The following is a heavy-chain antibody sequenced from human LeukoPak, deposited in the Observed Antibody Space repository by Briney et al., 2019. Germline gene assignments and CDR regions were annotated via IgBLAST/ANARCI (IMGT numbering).Heavy chain of an antibody. J-gene: IGHJ3*02. D-gene: IGHD3-22*01. V-gene: IGHV1-46*01. CDR1: GYTFTSYY. Sequence: ASVKVSCKASGYTFTSYYMHWVRQAPGQGLEWMGIINPSGGSTSYAQKFQGRVTMTRDMSTSTVYMELSRLRSDDTAVYYCARDRGAHSSGFFRAFDIWGQGTMVTVSS. CDR3: ARDRGAHSSGFFRAFDI. CDR2: INPSGGST.